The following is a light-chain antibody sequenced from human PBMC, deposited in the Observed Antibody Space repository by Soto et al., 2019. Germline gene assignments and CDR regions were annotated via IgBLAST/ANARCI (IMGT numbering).Light chain of an antibody. CDR1: QSIDSW. V-gene: IGKV1-5*03. J-gene: IGKJ1*01. CDR2: KAS. CDR3: QQYTAYSWT. Sequence: DIQLTQSPSTLSASVGDSVTITCRASQSIDSWLAWYQQKPGKAPKLLIYKASFLHSGVPSRFSGSGSGAELTLSISNLQPDDFATYYCQQYTAYSWTFGQGTKVEIK.